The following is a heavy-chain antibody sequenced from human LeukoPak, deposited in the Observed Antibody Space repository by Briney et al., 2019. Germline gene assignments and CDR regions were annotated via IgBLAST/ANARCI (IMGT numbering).Heavy chain of an antibody. CDR2: IKSKTDGGTT. Sequence: GGSLRLSCAASGFTFRDAWMSWVRQAPGKGLEWVGRIKSKTDGGTTDYAAPVKGRFTISRDDSKNTLYLQMDSLKTEDTAVYYCAREGIGGGAFDIWGQGTMVTVSA. V-gene: IGHV3-15*01. CDR1: GFTFRDAW. J-gene: IGHJ3*02. D-gene: IGHD2-15*01. CDR3: AREGIGGGAFDI.